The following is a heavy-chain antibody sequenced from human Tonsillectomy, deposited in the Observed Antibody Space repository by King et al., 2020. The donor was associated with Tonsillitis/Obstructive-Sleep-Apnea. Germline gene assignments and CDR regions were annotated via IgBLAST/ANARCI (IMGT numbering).Heavy chain of an antibody. CDR2: IDPIDFYT. Sequence: QLVQSGAEVKKPGESLRISCKGSGYSFTSYWISWVRQMPGKGLEWMGRIDPIDFYTNYSPSFQGHVTISADKSISTAYLPWSSLKAPDTARDYCVLIAVATGGDYWGQGTLVTVSS. CDR3: VLIAVATGGDY. CDR1: GYSFTSYW. J-gene: IGHJ4*02. D-gene: IGHD6-19*01. V-gene: IGHV5-10-1*01.